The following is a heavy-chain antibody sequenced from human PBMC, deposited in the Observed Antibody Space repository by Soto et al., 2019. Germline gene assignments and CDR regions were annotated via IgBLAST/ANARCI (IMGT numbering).Heavy chain of an antibody. D-gene: IGHD6-13*01. Sequence: QVQLQESGPGLVKPSETLSLTCNVSGDSISNYYWNWIRQPPGKRLEWIGYIYYSGSTNSNPSLKSRVTISIDTSKNQFSLKLNSVTAADTAVYYCARHLWVGSSWYLGAVDIWGQGTMVTVSS. V-gene: IGHV4-59*08. CDR2: IYYSGST. CDR1: GDSISNYY. CDR3: ARHLWVGSSWYLGAVDI. J-gene: IGHJ3*02.